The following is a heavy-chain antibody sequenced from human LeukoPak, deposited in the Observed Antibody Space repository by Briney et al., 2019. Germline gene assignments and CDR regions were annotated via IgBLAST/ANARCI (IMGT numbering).Heavy chain of an antibody. CDR2: ISSSSSYI. J-gene: IGHJ3*02. Sequence: PGGSLRLSCAASGFTFSSYSMNWVRQAPGKGLEWVSSISSSSSYIYYADSVKGRFTISRDNAKNSLYLQMNSLRAEDTAVYYCARGLMVTFGGVIATDAFDIWGQGTMVTVSS. CDR3: ARGLMVTFGGVIATDAFDI. V-gene: IGHV3-21*01. D-gene: IGHD3-16*02. CDR1: GFTFSSYS.